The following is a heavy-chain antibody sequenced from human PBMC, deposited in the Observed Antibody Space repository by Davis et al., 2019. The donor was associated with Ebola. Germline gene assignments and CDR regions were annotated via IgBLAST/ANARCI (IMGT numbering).Heavy chain of an antibody. V-gene: IGHV1-3*01. Sequence: AASVKVSCKASGYSFTSSGFHWVRQAPGQRLEWMGWINAGNGNTKYSQKFQGRVTITRDTSASTAYMELSSLRSEDTAVYYCAREEGTIFGVVIPYYFDYWGQGTLVTVSS. J-gene: IGHJ4*02. D-gene: IGHD3-3*01. CDR1: GYSFTSSG. CDR2: INAGNGNT. CDR3: AREEGTIFGVVIPYYFDY.